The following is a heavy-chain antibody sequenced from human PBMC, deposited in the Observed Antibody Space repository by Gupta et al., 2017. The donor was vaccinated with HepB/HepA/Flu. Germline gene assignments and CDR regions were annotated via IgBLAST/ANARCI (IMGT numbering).Heavy chain of an antibody. Sequence: EEKLVESGGGLVQPGGSLRLSCAASGFTFSSYWMSWARQAPGKGLEWVANIKPDGSEKYYVDSVKGRFTISRDNAKKSLYLQLNSLRAEDTAVYYCASVVFGSSPVFDYWGQGTLVTVSS. CDR2: IKPDGSEK. J-gene: IGHJ4*02. D-gene: IGHD6-6*01. V-gene: IGHV3-7*01. CDR1: GFTFSSYW. CDR3: ASVVFGSSPVFDY.